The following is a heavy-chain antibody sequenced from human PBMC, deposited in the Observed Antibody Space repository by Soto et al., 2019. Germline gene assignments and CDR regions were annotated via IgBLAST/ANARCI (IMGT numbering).Heavy chain of an antibody. V-gene: IGHV3-64D*06. J-gene: IGHJ4*02. CDR3: VKDRGYYYDSPGWY. CDR1: GFTFRTYA. Sequence: GGSLRLSCTASGFTFRTYAIHWVRQAPGKGLEYVSAISSNGGSTYYADSVKGRFTISRDNSKNTLYLQMSSLRAEDTAVYYCVKDRGYYYDSPGWYWGQGTLVTVSS. D-gene: IGHD3-22*01. CDR2: ISSNGGST.